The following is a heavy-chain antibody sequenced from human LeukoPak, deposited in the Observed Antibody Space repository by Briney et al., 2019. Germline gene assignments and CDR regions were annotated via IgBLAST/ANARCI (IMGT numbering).Heavy chain of an antibody. CDR2: MNPNSGNT. D-gene: IGHD4-11*01. Sequence: ASVKVSCKASGYTFTSYDINWVRQASGQGLEWMGWMNPNSGNTGYAQEFQGRVTMTSNTSINTAHMELSSLRSDDTAVYYCARGATTVDRGFDPWGQGTLVTVSS. V-gene: IGHV1-8*01. J-gene: IGHJ5*02. CDR1: GYTFTSYD. CDR3: ARGATTVDRGFDP.